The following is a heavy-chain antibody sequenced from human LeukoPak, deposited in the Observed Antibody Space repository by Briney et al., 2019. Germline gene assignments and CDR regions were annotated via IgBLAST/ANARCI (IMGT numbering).Heavy chain of an antibody. V-gene: IGHV5-10-1*01. CDR3: ARHSGVDYYGSGIDWFDP. D-gene: IGHD3-10*01. CDR1: GYSFTSYW. J-gene: IGHJ5*02. CDR2: IGPSDSYT. Sequence: GESLKISCKGSGYSFTSYWISWVRQMPGKGLEWMGRIGPSDSYTNYSPSFQGHVTISADKSISSAYLQWSSLKASDTAMYYCARHSGVDYYGSGIDWFDPWGQGTLVTVSS.